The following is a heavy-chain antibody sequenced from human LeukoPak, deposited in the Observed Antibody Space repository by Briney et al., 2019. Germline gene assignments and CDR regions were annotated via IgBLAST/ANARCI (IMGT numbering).Heavy chain of an antibody. CDR2: IYPGDSDT. D-gene: IGHD3-3*01. J-gene: IGHJ5*02. Sequence: GESLKISCKGSGYSFTSYWIGWVRQMPGKGVEWMGIIYPGDSDTRYSPSFQGQVTISADKSISTAYLQWSSLKASDTAMYYCARLSYDFWSGYKSMPNWFDPWGRGTLVTVSS. V-gene: IGHV5-51*01. CDR1: GYSFTSYW. CDR3: ARLSYDFWSGYKSMPNWFDP.